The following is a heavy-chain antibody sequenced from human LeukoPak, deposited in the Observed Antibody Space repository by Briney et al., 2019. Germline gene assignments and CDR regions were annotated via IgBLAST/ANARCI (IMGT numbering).Heavy chain of an antibody. D-gene: IGHD6-13*01. CDR1: GFTFSSFG. Sequence: GGSLRLSCAASGFTFSSFGMHWVRQAPGKGLEWVAVIWYDASNKYYADSVKGRFTISRDNSKNTLYLQMNSLRDDDTAVYYCVRGVGVSRFNYLDSWGQGTLVIASS. CDR2: IWYDASNK. V-gene: IGHV3-33*01. J-gene: IGHJ4*02. CDR3: VRGVGVSRFNYLDS.